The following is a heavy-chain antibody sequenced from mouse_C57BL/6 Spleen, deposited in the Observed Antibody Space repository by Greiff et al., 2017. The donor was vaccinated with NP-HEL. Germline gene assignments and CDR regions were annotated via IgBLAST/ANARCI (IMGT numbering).Heavy chain of an antibody. CDR2: IYPGDGDT. Sequence: VKLVESGPELVKPGASVKISCKASGYAFSSSWMNWVKQRPGKGLEWIGRIYPGDGDTNYNGKFKGKATLTADKSSSTAYMQLSSLISEDSAVYFCARYGSSPHLGAMDYWGQGTSVTVSS. V-gene: IGHV1-82*01. J-gene: IGHJ4*01. CDR1: GYAFSSSW. CDR3: ARYGSSPHLGAMDY. D-gene: IGHD1-1*01.